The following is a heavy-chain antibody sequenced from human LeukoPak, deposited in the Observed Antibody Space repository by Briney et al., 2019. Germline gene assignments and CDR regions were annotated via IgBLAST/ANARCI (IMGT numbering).Heavy chain of an antibody. CDR3: ARDLAYSSSSGWFDP. CDR1: GGSISSGSYY. J-gene: IGHJ5*02. D-gene: IGHD6-6*01. CDR2: IYTSGST. Sequence: PSQTLSLTCTVSGGSISSGSYYWSWIRQPAGKGLEWIGRIYTSGSTNYNPSLKSRVTISVDTSKNQFSLKLSSVTAADTAVYYCARDLAYSSSSGWFDPWGQGTLVAVSS. V-gene: IGHV4-61*02.